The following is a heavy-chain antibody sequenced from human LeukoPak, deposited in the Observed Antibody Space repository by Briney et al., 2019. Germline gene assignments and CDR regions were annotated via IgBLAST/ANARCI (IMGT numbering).Heavy chain of an antibody. CDR2: INPNSGGT. CDR3: ARAGGYSYGSNYFDY. Sequence: ASVKVSCKASGYTFTSYYMHWVRQAPGQGLEWMGWINPNSGGTNYAQKFQGRVTMTRDTSISTAYMELSRLRSDDTAVYYCARAGGYSYGSNYFDYWGQGTLVTVSS. V-gene: IGHV1-2*02. J-gene: IGHJ4*02. CDR1: GYTFTSYY. D-gene: IGHD5-18*01.